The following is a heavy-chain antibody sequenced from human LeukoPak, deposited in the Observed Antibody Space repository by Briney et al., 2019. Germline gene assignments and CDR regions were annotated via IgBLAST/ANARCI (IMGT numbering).Heavy chain of an antibody. CDR3: AHRAIYDAYDI. CDR2: IFWDDDK. J-gene: IGHJ3*02. D-gene: IGHD2-2*02. CDR1: GFSLSTSGVG. Sequence: SGPTLVNPTQILTLTCTFYGFSLSTSGVGVGWIRQPPGKALECLALIFWDDDKRYSPSLKSRLTITKDTSKNQVVLAMTNMDPVDTATYYCAHRAIYDAYDIWGQGTMVTVSS. V-gene: IGHV2-5*02.